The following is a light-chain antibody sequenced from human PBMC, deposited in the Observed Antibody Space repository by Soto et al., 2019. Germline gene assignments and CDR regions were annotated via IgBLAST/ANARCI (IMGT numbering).Light chain of an antibody. V-gene: IGKV1-39*01. CDR1: QSLSTY. CDR2: AAS. Sequence: DIQMTQSPSSLSASVGDRVTITCRACQSLSTYLNWYQQKPGKAPKLLIYAASSLQSGVPSRFSGSGSGTDFTLTISSLQPEDFATYYCQQSYSTLTFGPGTKVDIK. J-gene: IGKJ3*01. CDR3: QQSYSTLT.